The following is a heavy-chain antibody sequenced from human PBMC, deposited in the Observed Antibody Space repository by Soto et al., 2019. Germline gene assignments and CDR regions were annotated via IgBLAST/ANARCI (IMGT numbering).Heavy chain of an antibody. CDR3: ARGVDAGVDV. Sequence: QAQLVQSGAEVTKPGASVKVSCRASGYTFTTYDINWVRQATGQGLEWMGWMSPNSGATGYAQKFQGRVTMTRDTSISTAYMELSKLRSEDTAIYYCARGVDAGVDVWGQGTTVTVSS. CDR1: GYTFTTYD. V-gene: IGHV1-8*01. D-gene: IGHD1-1*01. J-gene: IGHJ6*02. CDR2: MSPNSGAT.